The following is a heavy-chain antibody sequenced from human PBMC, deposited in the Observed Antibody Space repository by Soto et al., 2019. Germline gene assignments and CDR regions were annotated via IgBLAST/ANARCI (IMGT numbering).Heavy chain of an antibody. CDR3: ARDSSTKIRYYYYGMDV. D-gene: IGHD3-10*01. CDR2: ISSSSSYI. CDR1: GFTFSSYS. J-gene: IGHJ6*02. V-gene: IGHV3-21*04. Sequence: GGSLRLSCAASGFTFSSYSMNWVRQAPGKGLEWVSSISSSSSYIYYADSVKGRFTISRDNAKNSLYLQMNSLRAEDTAVYYCARDSSTKIRYYYYGMDVWGQGTTVTVSS.